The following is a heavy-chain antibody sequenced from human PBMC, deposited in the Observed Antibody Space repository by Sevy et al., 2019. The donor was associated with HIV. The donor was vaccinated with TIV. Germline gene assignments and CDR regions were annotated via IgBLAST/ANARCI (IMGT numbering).Heavy chain of an antibody. CDR3: ARGLGLDC. CDR1: GFTFSPYW. J-gene: IGHJ4*02. V-gene: IGHV3-7*01. Sequence: GGSLRLSCAASGFTFSPYWMTWVRQAPGKGLEWVANIRPDGSDKYYVDSVKGRFTISRDNAKNSLYLQMNGLRADAAAMYYCARGLGLDCWGQGALVTVSS. CDR2: IRPDGSDK. D-gene: IGHD3-16*01.